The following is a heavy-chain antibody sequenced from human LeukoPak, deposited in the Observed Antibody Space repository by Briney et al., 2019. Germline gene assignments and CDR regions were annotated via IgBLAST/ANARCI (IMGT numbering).Heavy chain of an antibody. Sequence: SETLSLTCTVSGGSINSDDYYWSWIRQPPGKGLEWIGYIYYSGSIYYNPSLKSRVTISVDTSKNQFSLKLSSVTAADTAVYYCAGLLAYSSELDYWGQGTLVTVSS. J-gene: IGHJ4*02. D-gene: IGHD6-25*01. V-gene: IGHV4-30-4*08. CDR1: GGSINSDDYY. CDR2: IYYSGSI. CDR3: AGLLAYSSELDY.